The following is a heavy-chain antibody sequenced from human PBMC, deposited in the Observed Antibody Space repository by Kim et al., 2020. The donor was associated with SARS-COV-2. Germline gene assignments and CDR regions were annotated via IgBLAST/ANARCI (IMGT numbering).Heavy chain of an antibody. J-gene: IGHJ2*01. D-gene: IGHD6-13*01. V-gene: IGHV1-2*02. Sequence: AQKFQGRVTITRDTSISTADMELSRLRSDDTAVYYCSKVSAAGFYWYFDLWGRGTLVTVSS. CDR3: SKVSAAGFYWYFDL.